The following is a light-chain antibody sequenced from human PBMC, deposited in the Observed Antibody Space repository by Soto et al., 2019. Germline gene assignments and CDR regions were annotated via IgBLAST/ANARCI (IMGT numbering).Light chain of an antibody. CDR1: QSISSY. CDR3: QQSYSSPYS. J-gene: IGKJ2*03. CDR2: AAS. V-gene: IGKV1-39*01. Sequence: DIQMTQSPSSLSASVGDRVTITCRASQSISSYLNWYQQKPGKAPELLIYAASNLKSGVSSRFSGSGSGTDVTLSISSLQPEDFASYHCQQSYSSPYSFGQGTKLEIE.